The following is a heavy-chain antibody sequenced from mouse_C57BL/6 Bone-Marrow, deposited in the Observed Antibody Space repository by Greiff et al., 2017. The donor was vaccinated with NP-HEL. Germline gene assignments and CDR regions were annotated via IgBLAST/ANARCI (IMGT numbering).Heavy chain of an antibody. CDR1: GFNIKDDY. V-gene: IGHV14-4*01. D-gene: IGHD1-2*01. CDR2: IDPENGDT. Sequence: EVQLQQSGAELVRPGASVKLSCTASGFNIKDDYMHWVKQRPEQGLEWIGWIDPENGDTEYASKFQGKATITADTSSNTAYLQLSSLTSEDTAVYYCTTGDCAALFDYWGQGTTLTVSS. J-gene: IGHJ2*01. CDR3: TTGDCAALFDY.